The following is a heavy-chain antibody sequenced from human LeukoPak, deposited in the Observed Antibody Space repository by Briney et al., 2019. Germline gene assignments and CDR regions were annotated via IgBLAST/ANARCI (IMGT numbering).Heavy chain of an antibody. J-gene: IGHJ4*02. CDR3: AGDIDGGFDR. CDR1: GFTFSSYS. Sequence: GGSLRLSCAASGFTFSSYSMNWVRQAPGKGLEWVSYISTTTISYADSVKGRFTISRDNAKNSVYLQMNSLRDEDTAVYFCAGDIDGGFDRWGQGTLVTVAS. CDR2: ISTTTI. D-gene: IGHD3-16*01. V-gene: IGHV3-48*02.